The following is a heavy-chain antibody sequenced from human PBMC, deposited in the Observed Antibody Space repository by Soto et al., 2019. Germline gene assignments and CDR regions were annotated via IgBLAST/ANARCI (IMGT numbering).Heavy chain of an antibody. CDR1: GWSFSAYY. CDR3: ARYNAASGTYYFDF. V-gene: IGHV4-34*01. CDR2: INRSGST. J-gene: IGHJ4*02. Sequence: PSETLSLTCAVYGWSFSAYYWSWIRQPPGKGLEWIGEINRSGSTNYNPSLKSRVTISVDISKSQFSLRLTSVTAADTAVYYCARYNAASGTYYFDFWGQGALVTVSS. D-gene: IGHD6-13*01.